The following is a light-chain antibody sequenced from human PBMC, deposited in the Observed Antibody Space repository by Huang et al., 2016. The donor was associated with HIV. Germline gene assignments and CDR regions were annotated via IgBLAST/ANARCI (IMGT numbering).Light chain of an antibody. CDR2: DAS. Sequence: EVVLTQSPATLSLSPGERATLSCRASQSVTNYLAWYQQKPGQPPRLLIHDASNRATGVPARFSGSGAGTDFTLTISSLEPEDYAVYYCQQRGNWPPVTFGGGTKVEIK. CDR3: QQRGNWPPVT. V-gene: IGKV3-11*01. CDR1: QSVTNY. J-gene: IGKJ4*01.